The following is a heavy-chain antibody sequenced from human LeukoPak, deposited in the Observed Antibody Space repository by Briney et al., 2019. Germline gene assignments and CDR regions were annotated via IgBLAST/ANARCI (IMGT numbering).Heavy chain of an antibody. V-gene: IGHV1-18*01. CDR1: GYTFNSYD. D-gene: IGHD3-10*01. J-gene: IGHJ4*02. CDR3: ARVYHYYGSEIEH. CDR2: ISAYNGNT. Sequence: ASVKVSCKASGYTFNSYDITWVRQAPGQGLEWMGWISAYNGNTNYAQKVQGRVTMTTDTSTSTAYMELRSLRSDDTAVYYCARVYHYYGSEIEHWGQGTLVTVSS.